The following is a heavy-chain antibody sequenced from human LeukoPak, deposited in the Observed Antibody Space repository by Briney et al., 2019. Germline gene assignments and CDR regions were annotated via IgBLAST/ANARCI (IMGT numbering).Heavy chain of an antibody. D-gene: IGHD5-18*01. Sequence: SETLSLTCAVYGGSISGYYWSWIRQPPGKGLEWIGEINHSGSTNYNPSLKSRVTISVDTSKNQFSLKLSSVTAADTAVYYCARVGRRGYRVNNWFDPWGQGTLVTVSS. V-gene: IGHV4-34*01. CDR2: INHSGST. CDR3: ARVGRRGYRVNNWFDP. J-gene: IGHJ5*02. CDR1: GGSISGYY.